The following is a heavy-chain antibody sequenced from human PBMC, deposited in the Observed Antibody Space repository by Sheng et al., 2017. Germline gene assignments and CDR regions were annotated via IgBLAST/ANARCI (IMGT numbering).Heavy chain of an antibody. CDR1: GGSISSGGYS. V-gene: IGHV4-30-2*01. J-gene: IGHJ6*02. D-gene: IGHD3-10*01. CDR2: IYHSGST. CDR3: ARVWTLPWFGVDV. Sequence: QLQLQESGSGLVKPSQTLSLTCAVSGGSISSGGYSWSWIRQPPGKGLEWIGYIYHSGSTYYNQSLKSRVTISVDRSKNQFSLKLSSVTAADTAVYYCARVWTLPWFGVDVWGQGTTVTVSS.